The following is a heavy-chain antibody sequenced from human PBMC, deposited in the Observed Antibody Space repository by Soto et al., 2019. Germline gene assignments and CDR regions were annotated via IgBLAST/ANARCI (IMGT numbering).Heavy chain of an antibody. CDR2: IWYDGSNK. CDR1: GFTFSSYG. Sequence: QVQLVESGGGVVQPGRSLRLSCAASGFTFSSYGMHWVRQAPGKGLEWVAVIWYDGSNKYYADSVKGRFTISRDNSKNTLYLQMNSLRAEDTAVYYCARDRAIVVVPAAIQGSYFDYWGQGTLVTVSS. J-gene: IGHJ4*02. D-gene: IGHD2-2*02. CDR3: ARDRAIVVVPAAIQGSYFDY. V-gene: IGHV3-33*01.